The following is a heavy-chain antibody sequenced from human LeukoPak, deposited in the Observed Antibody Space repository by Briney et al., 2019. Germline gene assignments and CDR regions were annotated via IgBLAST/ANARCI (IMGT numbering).Heavy chain of an antibody. CDR3: AKGRIQLWF. CDR2: IGGGGSNT. J-gene: IGHJ4*02. CDR1: GFSISNYW. Sequence: GGSLRLSCAVSGFSISNYWMTWVRQAPGKGLEWVSSIGGGGSNTYYADSVKGRFTISRGNSKNTLYLQMNGLRDEDTAVYYCAKGRIQLWFRGQGTLVTVSS. V-gene: IGHV3-23*01. D-gene: IGHD5-18*01.